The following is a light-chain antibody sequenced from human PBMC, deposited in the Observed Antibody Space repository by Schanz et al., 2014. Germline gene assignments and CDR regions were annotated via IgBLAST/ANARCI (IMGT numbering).Light chain of an antibody. CDR2: DAS. Sequence: DIQMTQSPPTLSASVGDRVTITCRASQSISSWLAWYQQKPGKAPKLLIYDASSLEIGVPSRFSGSGSGTEFTLTISSLQSEDFATYYCQQYYSYPPFTFGPGTKVDIK. CDR3: QQYYSYPPFT. V-gene: IGKV1-5*01. J-gene: IGKJ3*01. CDR1: QSISSW.